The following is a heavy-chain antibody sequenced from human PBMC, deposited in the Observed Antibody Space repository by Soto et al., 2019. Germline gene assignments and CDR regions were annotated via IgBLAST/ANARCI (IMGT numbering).Heavy chain of an antibody. V-gene: IGHV3-11*05. CDR3: TGGQDNLAVNFDY. CDR2: ITSSSSYT. CDR1: GSSFRDYY. D-gene: IGHD1-1*01. J-gene: IGHJ4*02. Sequence: QVQLVESGGGLVQPGGSLRLSCAASGSSFRDYYMSWIRQSPGKGLEWLLYITSSSSYTHYADSVKGRFTISRDNAKNSLYLQMNSLRAEDTAVYYWTGGQDNLAVNFDYWGQGTPVTVSS.